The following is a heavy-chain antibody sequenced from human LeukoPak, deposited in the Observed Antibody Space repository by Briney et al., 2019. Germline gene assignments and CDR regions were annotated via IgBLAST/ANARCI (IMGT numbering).Heavy chain of an antibody. Sequence: SETLSLTCTVSGGSISSSSYYWGWIRQPPGKGLEWIGSIYYSGSTYYNPSLKSRVTISVDTSKNQFSLKLSSVTAADTAVYYCVRQIVPDPSQADYWGQGTLVTVSS. J-gene: IGHJ4*02. V-gene: IGHV4-39*01. CDR3: VRQIVPDPSQADY. D-gene: IGHD2-2*01. CDR2: IYYSGST. CDR1: GGSISSSSYY.